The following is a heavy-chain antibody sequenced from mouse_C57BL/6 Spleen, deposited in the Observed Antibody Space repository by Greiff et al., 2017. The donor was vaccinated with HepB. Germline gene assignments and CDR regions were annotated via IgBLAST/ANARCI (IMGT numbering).Heavy chain of an antibody. CDR1: GFTFSSYG. V-gene: IGHV5-6*01. J-gene: IGHJ3*01. CDR2: ISSGGSYT. Sequence: EVKLMESGGDLVKPGGSLKLSCAASGFTFSSYGMSWVRQTPDKRLEWVATISSGGSYTYYPDSVKGRFTISRDNAKNTLYLQMSSLKSEDTAMYYCARHDIGDSSGAWFAYWGQGTLVTVSA. D-gene: IGHD3-2*02. CDR3: ARHDIGDSSGAWFAY.